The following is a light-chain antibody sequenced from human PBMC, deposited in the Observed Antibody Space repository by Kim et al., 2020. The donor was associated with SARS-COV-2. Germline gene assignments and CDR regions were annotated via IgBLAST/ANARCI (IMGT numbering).Light chain of an antibody. CDR1: QSIGGW. CDR3: QHHSTYPIT. CDR2: DAS. J-gene: IGKJ5*01. Sequence: ASVGDSATITCRASQSIGGWLSWYQQKPGKAPKLLIYDASSVECGVPSRISGCGSGTEFTLTISSLQPDDSATYYCQHHSTYPITFGQGTRLEIK. V-gene: IGKV1-5*01.